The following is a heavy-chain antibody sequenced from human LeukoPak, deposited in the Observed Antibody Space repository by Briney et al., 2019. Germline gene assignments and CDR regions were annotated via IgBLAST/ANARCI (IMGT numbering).Heavy chain of an antibody. CDR1: EFTFSNYG. J-gene: IGHJ4*02. CDR3: ARYLDMAYYFDY. V-gene: IGHV3-33*01. CDR2: IWYDGSNK. Sequence: GGSLRLSCAASEFTFSNYGMHGVRQAPGKGLEWVAVIWYDGSNKYYADSVKGRFTISRDNSKNTLYLQMNSLKAEDTAVYYCARYLDMAYYFDYWGPGTLVTVSS. D-gene: IGHD2-2*03.